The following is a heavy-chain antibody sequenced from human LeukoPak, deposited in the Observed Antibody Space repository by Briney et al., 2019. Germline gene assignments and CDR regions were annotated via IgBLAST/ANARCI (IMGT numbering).Heavy chain of an antibody. D-gene: IGHD3-22*01. V-gene: IGHV3-23*01. J-gene: IGHJ4*02. CDR3: AKSSSYYDSSGYLYYFDY. Sequence: PGGSLRLSCAASGFTFSSYAMSWVRQAPGKGLEWVSAISGSGGSTYYADSVKGRFTISRDNSKNTLYLQMNSLRAEDTAVYYCAKSSSYYDSSGYLYYFDYWGQGTLVTVSS. CDR1: GFTFSSYA. CDR2: ISGSGGST.